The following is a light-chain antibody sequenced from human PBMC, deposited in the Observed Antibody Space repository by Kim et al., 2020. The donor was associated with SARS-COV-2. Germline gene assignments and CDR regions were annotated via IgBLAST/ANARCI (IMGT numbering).Light chain of an antibody. Sequence: LSPGERATLSCRASQSVDSYLAWYQHKPGQAPRLLIYDATNRATGIPARFSGSGSGTDFTLTISSLEPEDFAVYYCHQRSDWPPYTFGQGTKLEI. CDR3: HQRSDWPPYT. V-gene: IGKV3-11*01. J-gene: IGKJ2*01. CDR2: DAT. CDR1: QSVDSY.